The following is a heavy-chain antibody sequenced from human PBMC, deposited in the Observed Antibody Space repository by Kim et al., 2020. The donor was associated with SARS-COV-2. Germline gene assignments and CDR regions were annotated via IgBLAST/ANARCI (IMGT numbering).Heavy chain of an antibody. V-gene: IGHV3-74*01. D-gene: IGHD3-16*02. J-gene: IGHJ5*02. CDR1: GFTFSSYW. Sequence: GGSLRLSCAASGFTFSSYWMHWVRQAPGKGLVWVSRINSDGSSTSYADSVKGRFTISRDNAKNTLYLQMNSLRAEDTAVYYCARDRDYVWGSYLRGNWFDPWGQGTLVTVSS. CDR3: ARDRDYVWGSYLRGNWFDP. CDR2: INSDGSST.